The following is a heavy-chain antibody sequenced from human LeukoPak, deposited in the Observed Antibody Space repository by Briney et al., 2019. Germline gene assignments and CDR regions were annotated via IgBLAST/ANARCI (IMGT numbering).Heavy chain of an antibody. J-gene: IGHJ4*02. D-gene: IGHD3-10*01. Sequence: PGGSLRLSCAASGFSFSDSYMTWIRQPPGKGLEWIGSIYYSGSTYYNPSLKSRVTISVDKSKNQFSLNLSSVTAADTAVYYCAGKDYYGSGSYFYWGQGTLVTVSS. V-gene: IGHV4-38-2*01. CDR1: GFSFSDSY. CDR3: AGKDYYGSGSYFY. CDR2: IYYSGST.